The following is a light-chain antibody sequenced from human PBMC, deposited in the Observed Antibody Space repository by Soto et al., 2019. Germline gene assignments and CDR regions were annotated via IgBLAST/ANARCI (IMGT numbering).Light chain of an antibody. V-gene: IGKV1-5*01. CDR2: DAS. CDR3: QQYGSSPWT. J-gene: IGKJ1*01. Sequence: DIQMTQSPSSLSASVGDRVTITCRASHTISSWLAWYQQKPGKAPKLLIYDASDLGSGVPSRFSGSGSGTDFTLTISRLEPEDFAVYYCQQYGSSPWTFGQGTKVDI. CDR1: HTISSW.